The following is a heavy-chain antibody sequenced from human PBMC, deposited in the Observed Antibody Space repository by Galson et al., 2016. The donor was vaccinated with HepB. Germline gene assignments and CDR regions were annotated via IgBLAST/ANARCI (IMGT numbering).Heavy chain of an antibody. J-gene: IGHJ4*02. V-gene: IGHV3-30*03. D-gene: IGHD4-17*01. CDR2: VSSDGRTH. Sequence: SLRLSCAVSGFSFSNYALHWVRQAPGKGLEWVAVVSSDGRTHFYDDAVKGRFTISRDNSKNTLFLQLTGLRADDTSVYYGARDAKDHSILGDYGDHFDYWGQGSLVTVSS. CDR1: GFSFSNYA. CDR3: ARDAKDHSILGDYGDHFDY.